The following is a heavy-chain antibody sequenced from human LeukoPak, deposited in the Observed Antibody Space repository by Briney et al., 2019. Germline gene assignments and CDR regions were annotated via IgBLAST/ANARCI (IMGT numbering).Heavy chain of an antibody. CDR2: IKQDGSEK. CDR3: ATVRKWITMVRGCFFDLDV. V-gene: IGHV3-7*01. D-gene: IGHD3-10*01. Sequence: PGGSLRLSCAASGFTFSSYWMSWVRQAAGKGLAWVANIKQDGSEKYYVDSVKGRFTISRDNAKNSLYLQMNSLRAEDTAVYYCATVRKWITMVRGCFFDLDVWGKGTSVTVPS. J-gene: IGHJ6*04. CDR1: GFTFSSYW.